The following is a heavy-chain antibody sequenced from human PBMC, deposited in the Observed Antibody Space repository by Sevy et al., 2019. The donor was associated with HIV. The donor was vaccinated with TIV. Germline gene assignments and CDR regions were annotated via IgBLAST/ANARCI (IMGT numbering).Heavy chain of an antibody. CDR3: AGCSGGSCYGNWFDP. Sequence: GGSLRLSCAASGFTFSSYSMNWVRQAPGKGLEWVSSISSSSSYIYYADSVKGRFTISRDNAKNSLYLQMNSLGAEDTAVYYCAGCSGGSCYGNWFDPWGQGTLVTVSS. CDR1: GFTFSSYS. D-gene: IGHD2-15*01. V-gene: IGHV3-21*01. CDR2: ISSSSSYI. J-gene: IGHJ5*02.